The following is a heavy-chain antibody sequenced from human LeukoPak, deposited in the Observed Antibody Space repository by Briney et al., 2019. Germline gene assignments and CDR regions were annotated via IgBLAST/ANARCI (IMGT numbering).Heavy chain of an antibody. Sequence: GGSLRLSCAASGFTFSSYAMSWVRQAPGKGLEWVSAISGSGGSTYYADSVKGRFTISRDNSRDTLYLQMNSLRAEDTAVYYCARDRVGATRGWGQGTLVTVSS. V-gene: IGHV3-23*01. CDR3: ARDRVGATRG. D-gene: IGHD1-26*01. J-gene: IGHJ4*02. CDR1: GFTFSSYA. CDR2: ISGSGGST.